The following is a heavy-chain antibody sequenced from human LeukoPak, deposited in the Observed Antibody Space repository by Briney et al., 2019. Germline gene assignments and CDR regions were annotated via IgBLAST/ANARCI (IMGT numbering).Heavy chain of an antibody. CDR3: AREILVGAIDY. V-gene: IGHV3-72*01. D-gene: IGHD1-26*01. J-gene: IGHJ4*02. CDR2: TRNKANSYTT. Sequence: GGSLRLSCAASGFTFSDHYMDWVRQAPGKGLEWVGRTRNKANSYTTEYAASVKGRFTISRDDSKNSLYLQMNSLKTEDTAVYYCAREILVGAIDYWGQGTLVTVSS. CDR1: GFTFSDHY.